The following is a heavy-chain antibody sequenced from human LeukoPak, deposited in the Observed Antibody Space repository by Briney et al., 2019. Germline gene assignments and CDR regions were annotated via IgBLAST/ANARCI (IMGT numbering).Heavy chain of an antibody. CDR3: ATRASGETWAH. Sequence: SETLSLTCAVYDGSFSGYYWSWIRQPPGKGLEWIGEINHSGSSNYNPSLKSRVTISLGTSKNQFSLKLSSVTAADTAVYYCATRASGETWAHWGQGTLVTVSS. J-gene: IGHJ4*02. D-gene: IGHD4-17*01. CDR1: DGSFSGYY. V-gene: IGHV4-34*01. CDR2: INHSGSS.